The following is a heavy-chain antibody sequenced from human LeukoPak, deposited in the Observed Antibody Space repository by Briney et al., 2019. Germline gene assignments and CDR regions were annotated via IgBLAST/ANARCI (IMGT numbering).Heavy chain of an antibody. CDR3: AHISSSWPDY. J-gene: IGHJ4*02. CDR2: ISSSNSYI. V-gene: IGHV3-21*04. CDR1: GFSFSSYS. D-gene: IGHD6-13*01. Sequence: GGSLRLSCAASGFSFSSYSMNWVRQAPGKGLEWVSSISSSNSYIYNADSVKGRFTISRDNSKNTLYLQMNSLRAEDTAVYYCAHISSSWPDYWGQGTLVTVSS.